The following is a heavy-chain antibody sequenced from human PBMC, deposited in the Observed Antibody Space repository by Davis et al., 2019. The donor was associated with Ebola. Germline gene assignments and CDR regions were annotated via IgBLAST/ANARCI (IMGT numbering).Heavy chain of an antibody. D-gene: IGHD6-13*01. J-gene: IGHJ2*01. CDR2: IDPSDSYT. V-gene: IGHV5-10-1*01. CDR1: GYRFTSYW. Sequence: GESLKISCKGSGYRFTSYWISWVRQTPGKGLEWMGRIDPSDSYTNYSPSFQGHVTISADKSISTAYLQWSSLKASDTAMYYCARGGYSNLNWYFDLWGRGTLVTVSS. CDR3: ARGGYSNLNWYFDL.